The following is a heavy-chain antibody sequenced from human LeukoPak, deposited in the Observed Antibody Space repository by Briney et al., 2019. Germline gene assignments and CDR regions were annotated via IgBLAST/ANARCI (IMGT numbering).Heavy chain of an antibody. Sequence: SETLSLTCTVSGGSISSGGYYLSWIRQHPGKGLEWIGYIYYSGSTYYNPSLKSRVTISVDTSKNQFSLKLSSVTAADTAVYYCARTGREYYDILTGYYLFDYWGQGTLVTVSS. CDR2: IYYSGST. CDR1: GGSISSGGYY. V-gene: IGHV4-31*03. J-gene: IGHJ4*02. CDR3: ARTGREYYDILTGYYLFDY. D-gene: IGHD3-9*01.